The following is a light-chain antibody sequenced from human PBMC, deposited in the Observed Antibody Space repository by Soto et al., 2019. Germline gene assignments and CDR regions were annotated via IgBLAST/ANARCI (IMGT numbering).Light chain of an antibody. CDR2: YDA. V-gene: IGLV3-21*04. Sequence: SYELTQSPAVSVAPGKTATITCGGNNIGGKSVHWYQQKPGQAPVLIIYYDASRPSGIPERFSGSNSGNTATLTISRVEAGDEADYYCQVWDGTSDHSVVFGGGTKLTVL. J-gene: IGLJ2*01. CDR3: QVWDGTSDHSVV. CDR1: NIGGKS.